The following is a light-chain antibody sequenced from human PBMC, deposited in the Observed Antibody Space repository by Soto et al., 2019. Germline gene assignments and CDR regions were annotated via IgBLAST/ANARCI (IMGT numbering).Light chain of an antibody. CDR3: QNYLRAPLT. CDR1: QTISSW. CDR2: KAS. J-gene: IGKJ4*01. Sequence: DIQMTQSPSTLSGSVGDRVTITCRASQTISSWLAWYQQKPGKAPKLLIYKASTLKSGVPSRFSGSGSGTEFTLTISSLQPDDFATYYCQNYLRAPLTFGGGTKVEIK. V-gene: IGKV1-5*03.